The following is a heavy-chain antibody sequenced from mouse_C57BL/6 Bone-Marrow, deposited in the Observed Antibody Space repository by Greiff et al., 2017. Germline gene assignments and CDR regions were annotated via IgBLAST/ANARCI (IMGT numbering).Heavy chain of an antibody. CDR3: ARYGYDVGRGYYFDY. V-gene: IGHV1-50*01. CDR2: IDPSDSYT. D-gene: IGHD2-2*01. CDR1: GYTFTSYW. J-gene: IGHJ2*01. Sequence: VQLQQSGAELVKPGASVKLSCKASGYTFTSYWMQWVKQRPGQGLEWIGEIDPSDSYTNYNQKFKGKATLTVDTSSSTAYMPLSSLTAEDSAVYYWARYGYDVGRGYYFDYWGQGTTLTVSS.